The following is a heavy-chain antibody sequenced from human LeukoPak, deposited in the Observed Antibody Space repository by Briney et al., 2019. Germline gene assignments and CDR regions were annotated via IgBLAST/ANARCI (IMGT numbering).Heavy chain of an antibody. J-gene: IGHJ4*02. V-gene: IGHV4-38-2*02. CDR3: ASGGYYGSGTAGDY. Sequence: PSETLSLTCTVSGGSINSYYWGWIRQPPGKGLEWIGSIYHSGSTYYNPSLKSRVTISVDTSKNQFSLKLSSVTAADTAVYYCASGGYYGSGTAGDYWGQGTLVTVSS. CDR1: GGSINSYY. CDR2: IYHSGST. D-gene: IGHD3-10*01.